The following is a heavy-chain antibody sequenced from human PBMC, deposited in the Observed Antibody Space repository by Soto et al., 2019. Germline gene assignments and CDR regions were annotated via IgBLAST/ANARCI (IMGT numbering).Heavy chain of an antibody. CDR1: GFTFNTYS. V-gene: IGHV3-33*01. J-gene: IGHJ4*02. D-gene: IGHD4-17*01. CDR3: ARAGGTTVTGLWHFDS. CDR2: IWYDGTQK. Sequence: VQLEESGGGVVQPGRSLRLSCEASGFTFNTYSMHWVRQPPGKGLEWLAAIWYDGTQKYYADSVKGRFIISRDNSKKTPYLEMNSLRAEGTAVYYCARAGGTTVTGLWHFDSWGQGTLVTVSS.